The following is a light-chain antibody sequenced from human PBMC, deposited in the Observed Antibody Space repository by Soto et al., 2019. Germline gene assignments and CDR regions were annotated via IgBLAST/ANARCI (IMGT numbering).Light chain of an antibody. CDR1: SSDVGGYKY. CDR2: EVS. J-gene: IGLJ2*01. CDR3: ASYTSSSTSVI. Sequence: QSVLTQPASVSGSPGQSITISCTGTSSDVGGYKYVSWYQQHPDKAPNLIIFEVSNRPSGISSRFSGSKSGNTASLTISGLQAEDEADYYCASYTSSSTSVIFGRGTKVTVL. V-gene: IGLV2-14*01.